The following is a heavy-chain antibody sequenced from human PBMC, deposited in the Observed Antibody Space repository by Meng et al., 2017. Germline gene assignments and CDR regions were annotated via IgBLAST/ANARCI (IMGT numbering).Heavy chain of an antibody. V-gene: IGHV3-53*02. Sequence: VQLAGTGGGLIQPGGSLRLSCTASGFSVTTSYMSWVRQAPGKVLEWVSVIYSGGSTYYADSVKGRFSISRDNSKNTLYLQMNSLRAEDTAVYFCARDSSSGWYHNYWGQGTLVTVSS. CDR2: IYSGGST. J-gene: IGHJ4*02. CDR3: ARDSSSGWYHNY. CDR1: GFSVTTSY. D-gene: IGHD6-19*01.